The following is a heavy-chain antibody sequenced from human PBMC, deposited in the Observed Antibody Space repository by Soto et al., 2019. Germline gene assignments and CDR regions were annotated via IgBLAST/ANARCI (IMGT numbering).Heavy chain of an antibody. CDR1: GFTFSSYA. CDR3: AKASVQSRFFGHYYYYGMDV. J-gene: IGHJ6*02. CDR2: ISGSGGST. V-gene: IGHV3-23*01. Sequence: GGSLRLSCAASGFTFSSYAMSWVRQAPGKGLEWVSAISGSGGSTYYADSVKGRFTISRDNSKNTLYLQMNSLRAEDTAVYYCAKASVQSRFFGHYYYYGMDVWGQGTTVTVSS. D-gene: IGHD3-16*01.